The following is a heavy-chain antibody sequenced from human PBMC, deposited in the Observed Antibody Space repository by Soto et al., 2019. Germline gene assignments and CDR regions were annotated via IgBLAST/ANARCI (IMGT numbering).Heavy chain of an antibody. CDR1: GGSISSSSYY. D-gene: IGHD4-17*01. Sequence: QLQLQESGPGLVKPSETLSLTCTVSGGSISSSSYYWGWIRQPPGKGLEWIGSIYYIGSTYYNPYLKNRFTISVNTSKNQFSLKLSSVTAADTAVYYCARLRPVGFDPWGQGTLVTVSS. CDR3: ARLRPVGFDP. V-gene: IGHV4-39*01. CDR2: IYYIGST. J-gene: IGHJ5*02.